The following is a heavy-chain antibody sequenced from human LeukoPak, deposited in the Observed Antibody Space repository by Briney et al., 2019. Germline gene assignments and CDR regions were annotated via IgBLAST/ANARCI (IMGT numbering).Heavy chain of an antibody. CDR1: GGSFSGYY. J-gene: IGHJ4*02. V-gene: IGHV4-34*01. CDR3: ARGYWVDTAMAYFDY. D-gene: IGHD5-18*01. CDR2: INHSGST. Sequence: SETLSLTCAVYGGSFSGYYWSWIRQPPGKGLEWIGEINHSGSTNYNPSLKSRVTISVDTSKNQFSLKLSSVTAADTAVYYRARGYWVDTAMAYFDYWGQGTLVTVSS.